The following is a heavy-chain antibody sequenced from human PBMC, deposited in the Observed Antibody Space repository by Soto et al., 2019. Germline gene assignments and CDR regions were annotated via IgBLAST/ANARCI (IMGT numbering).Heavy chain of an antibody. CDR2: IYSGGGA. CDR3: AIEPLGGGDYPFDY. J-gene: IGHJ4*02. CDR1: GFTVSTNY. D-gene: IGHD2-21*02. V-gene: IGHV3-66*01. Sequence: EVQLVESGGGLVQSGGSLRLSCAVSGFTVSTNYMNWVRQAPGKGLEWVSLIYSGGGAAYADSVKGRFTVSRDKSKNTVYLQMNSLRGDDTAVYYCAIEPLGGGDYPFDYWGQGTLVTVSS.